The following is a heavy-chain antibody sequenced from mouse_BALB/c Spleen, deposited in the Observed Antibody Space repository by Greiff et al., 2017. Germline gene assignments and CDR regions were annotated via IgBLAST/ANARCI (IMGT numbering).Heavy chain of an antibody. CDR2: IDPANGNT. CDR3: ARFLRRYAMDY. Sequence: VQLQQSGAELVKPGASVKLSCTASGFNIKDTYMHWVKQRPEQGLEWIGRIDPANGNTKYDPKFQGKATITADTSSNTAYLQLSSLTSEDTAVYYCARFLRRYAMDYWGQGTSVTVSS. CDR1: GFNIKDTY. V-gene: IGHV14-3*02. J-gene: IGHJ4*01. D-gene: IGHD2-12*01.